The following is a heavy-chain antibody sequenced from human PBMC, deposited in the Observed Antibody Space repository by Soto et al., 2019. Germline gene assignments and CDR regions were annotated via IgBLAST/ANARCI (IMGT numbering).Heavy chain of an antibody. Sequence: QVQLVESGGGVVQPGRSLRLSCAASGFTFSTYAMHWVRQAPGKGLEWVAVISYDGNNKYYADSVKGRCTISRDNSKNTLYVQVSSLRADDTAVYYCARVPRDSSTWSFDYWGQGTLVTVSS. CDR3: ARVPRDSSTWSFDY. J-gene: IGHJ4*02. V-gene: IGHV3-30-3*01. D-gene: IGHD6-13*01. CDR1: GFTFSTYA. CDR2: ISYDGNNK.